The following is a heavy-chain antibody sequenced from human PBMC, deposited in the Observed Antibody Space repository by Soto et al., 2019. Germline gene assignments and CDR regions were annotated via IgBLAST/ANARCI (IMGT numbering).Heavy chain of an antibody. V-gene: IGHV1-69*01. Sequence: QVQLVQSGPELKKPGSSVKVSCKAPGDTFNSYGISWVRQTPGQGLEWMGGIVPMFGTTNLALKFEDRVTITADELTTTVYMEIRGLTSEDTAVYYCARDLADVHLWDAFDVWGHGTRVTVSS. J-gene: IGHJ3*01. CDR1: GDTFNSYG. D-gene: IGHD6-13*01. CDR3: ARDLADVHLWDAFDV. CDR2: IVPMFGTT.